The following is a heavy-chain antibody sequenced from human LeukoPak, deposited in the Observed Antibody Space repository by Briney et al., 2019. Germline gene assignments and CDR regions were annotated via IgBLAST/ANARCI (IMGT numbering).Heavy chain of an antibody. CDR3: ARGDAFSGDH. V-gene: IGHV3-7*04. J-gene: IGHJ4*02. CDR2: IHPEGDEK. Sequence: GSLRLSCAASGFTFSSYEMSWVRHSPGRGLEWVANIHPEGDEKYHVESVMGRFTISRDNAESSLFLQMNGLRAEDTAVYYCARGDAFSGDHWGQGTLVTVSS. CDR1: GFTFSSYE.